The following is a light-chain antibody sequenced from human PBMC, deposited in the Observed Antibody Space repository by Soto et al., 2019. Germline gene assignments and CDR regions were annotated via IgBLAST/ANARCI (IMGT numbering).Light chain of an antibody. CDR2: GAS. V-gene: IGKV1-6*01. J-gene: IGKJ1*01. CDR3: LQDYHFPRT. Sequence: AIQMTQSPSSLSASVGDRVTITCRASQGIGDELGWYQQKPGKAPRLLVYGASTLQSGVPSRFSGSGSGTDFTLTISSLQAEDFATYFCLQDYHFPRTFGQGTKVEV. CDR1: QGIGDE.